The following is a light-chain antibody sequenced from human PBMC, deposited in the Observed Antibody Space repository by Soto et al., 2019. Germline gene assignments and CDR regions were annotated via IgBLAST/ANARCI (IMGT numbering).Light chain of an antibody. CDR3: HQYGSSPFT. CDR2: GAS. J-gene: IGKJ3*01. CDR1: QSVSANY. Sequence: EVVLTQSPATLSLSPGERATLSCRANQSVSANYLAWYQQKPGQAPRLLIYGASSRATAIPDRFSGSGSGTDFTLTISRLEPEDFAVFYFHQYGSSPFTFGPGTKVDIK. V-gene: IGKV3-20*01.